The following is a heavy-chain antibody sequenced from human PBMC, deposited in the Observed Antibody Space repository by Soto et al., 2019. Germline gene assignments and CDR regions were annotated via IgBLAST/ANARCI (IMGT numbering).Heavy chain of an antibody. CDR2: IRQDRSDK. CDR1: GFTFSSYW. Sequence: EVQLVESGGGLVQPGGSLRLSCAASGFTFSSYWMSWVRQAPGKGLEWVANIRQDRSDKYYVDSVKGRFTISRDNSKNSYLQMNSLRVEDTAVYYCASPQQWLGQRGDFDYWGQGTLVTVSS. D-gene: IGHD6-19*01. CDR3: ASPQQWLGQRGDFDY. V-gene: IGHV3-7*05. J-gene: IGHJ4*02.